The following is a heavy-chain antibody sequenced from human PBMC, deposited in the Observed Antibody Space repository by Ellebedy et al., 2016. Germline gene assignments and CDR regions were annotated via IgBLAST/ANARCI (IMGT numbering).Heavy chain of an antibody. CDR1: GLIISNVW. V-gene: IGHV3-15*01. Sequence: GESLKISXATSGLIISNVWMNWVRQAPGKELEWVGRVKSKTDGGTTDYAAPVKGRFTISRDDSKNTLYLQMNSLKTEDTGVYYCTTGWGRFGYWGQGTLVTVTS. D-gene: IGHD7-27*01. J-gene: IGHJ4*02. CDR3: TTGWGRFGY. CDR2: VKSKTDGGTT.